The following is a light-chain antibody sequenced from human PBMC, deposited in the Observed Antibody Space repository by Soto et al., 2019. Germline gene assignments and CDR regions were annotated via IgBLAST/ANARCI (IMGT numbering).Light chain of an antibody. V-gene: IGKV1-9*01. CDR2: DAS. CDR1: QGISSY. J-gene: IGKJ4*01. Sequence: QLTQSPSSLSASVGDPVTITCRASQGISSYLGWYQQKPGKAPNLLIYDASTLHSGVPSRFSGGGSGTDFTLTIGSLQPEDFATYYCQQVNVYPSTFGGGTKVESK. CDR3: QQVNVYPST.